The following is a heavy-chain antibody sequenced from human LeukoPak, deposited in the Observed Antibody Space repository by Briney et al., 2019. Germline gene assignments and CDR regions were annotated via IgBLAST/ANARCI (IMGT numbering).Heavy chain of an antibody. J-gene: IGHJ4*02. CDR1: GFTFSSYS. V-gene: IGHV3-21*01. Sequence: GGSLRLSCAASGFTFSSYSMNWVRQAPGKGLEWVSSISSSGSYIYYADSVKGRFTISRDNAKNSLYLQMNSLRAEDTAVYYCARDGETKIPGPIDYWGQGTLVTVSS. CDR2: ISSSGSYI. D-gene: IGHD1-1*01. CDR3: ARDGETKIPGPIDY.